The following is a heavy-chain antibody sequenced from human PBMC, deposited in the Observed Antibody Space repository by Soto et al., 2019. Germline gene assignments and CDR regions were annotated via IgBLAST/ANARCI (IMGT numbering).Heavy chain of an antibody. D-gene: IGHD2-15*01. CDR2: IYYSGST. CDR1: GGYISSYY. J-gene: IGHJ1*01. CDR3: ASLGYCSGGSCYFAEYFQH. Sequence: LETLSLTCTVSGGYISSYYWSWIRQPPGKGLEWIGYIYYSGSTNYNPSLKSRVTISVDTSKNQFSLKLSSVTAADTAVYYCASLGYCSGGSCYFAEYFQHWGQGTLVTVS. V-gene: IGHV4-59*08.